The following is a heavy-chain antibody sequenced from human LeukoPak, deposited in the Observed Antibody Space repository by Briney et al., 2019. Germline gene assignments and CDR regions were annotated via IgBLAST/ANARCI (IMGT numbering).Heavy chain of an antibody. CDR3: ARGGRYYDFWSGERKPNWFDP. D-gene: IGHD3-3*01. CDR2: MNHNSGNT. Sequence: ASVQVSCKASGYTFTSYDINWVRQATGQGLEWMGWMNHNSGNTGYAQKFQGRVTITRNTSISTAYMELNSLRSEDTAVYYCARGGRYYDFWSGERKPNWFDPWGQGTLVTVSS. CDR1: GYTFTSYD. V-gene: IGHV1-8*03. J-gene: IGHJ5*02.